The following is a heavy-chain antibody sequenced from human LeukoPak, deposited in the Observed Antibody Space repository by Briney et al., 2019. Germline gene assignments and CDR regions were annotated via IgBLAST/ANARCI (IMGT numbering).Heavy chain of an antibody. Sequence: GGSVKVSCKASGYTFTSYGMSWVRQAPGQGLEWMGWISAYNGNTNYAQKLQGRVTMTTETSTSPAYMELRSLRSDDQAVYYCARVVTGTTRNWFDPWGQGTLVTVSS. CDR3: ARVVTGTTRNWFDP. D-gene: IGHD1-1*01. CDR1: GYTFTSYG. J-gene: IGHJ5*02. CDR2: ISAYNGNT. V-gene: IGHV1-18*01.